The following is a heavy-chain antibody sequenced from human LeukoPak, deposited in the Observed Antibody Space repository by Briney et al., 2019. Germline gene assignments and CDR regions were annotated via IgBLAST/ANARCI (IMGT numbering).Heavy chain of an antibody. CDR2: IYTSGST. J-gene: IGHJ6*03. CDR3: ARDSGWPYYYYYYMDV. Sequence: PSETLSLTCAVYGGSFSGYYWSWIRQPAGKGLEWIGRIYTSGSTNYNPSLKSRVTMSVDTSKNQFSLKLSSVTAADTAVYYCARDSGWPYYYYYYMDVWGKGTTVTISS. D-gene: IGHD6-19*01. V-gene: IGHV4-4*07. CDR1: GGSFSGYY.